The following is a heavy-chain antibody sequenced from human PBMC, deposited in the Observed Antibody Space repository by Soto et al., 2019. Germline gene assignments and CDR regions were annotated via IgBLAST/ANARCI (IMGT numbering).Heavy chain of an antibody. CDR1: GGSISSYY. V-gene: IGHV4-59*08. CDR3: ARPTYTSGSHLVY. CDR2: IHYSGST. D-gene: IGHD3-16*01. Sequence: PSETLSLTCTVSGGSISSYYWSWIRQPPGKGLEWIGCIHYSGSTNYNPSLKSRVTISVDTSKNQCSLKLSSVTAVDTAVYYCARPTYTSGSHLVYWGQGTLVTVS. J-gene: IGHJ4*02.